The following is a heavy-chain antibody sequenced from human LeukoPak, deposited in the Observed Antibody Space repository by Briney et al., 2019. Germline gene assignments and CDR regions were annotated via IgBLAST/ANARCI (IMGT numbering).Heavy chain of an antibody. CDR1: GYSFTTYW. J-gene: IGHJ4*02. CDR2: IYPGDSTA. CDR3: ARHFPSSGSRYHFDY. D-gene: IGHD1-26*01. V-gene: IGHV5-51*01. Sequence: GESRKISCKGSGYSFTTYWIGWVRQMPGKGLEWMGIIYPGDSTARYSPSFQGQVTISADKSITTAYLQWTSLKASDTAMYYCARHFPSSGSRYHFDYWGQGTLVTVSS.